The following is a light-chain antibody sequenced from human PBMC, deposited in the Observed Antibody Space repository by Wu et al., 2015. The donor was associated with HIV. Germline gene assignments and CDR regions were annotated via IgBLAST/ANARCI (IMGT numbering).Light chain of an antibody. CDR1: RSVSSSY. CDR3: QQRSNWPLT. Sequence: EIVLTQSPGTMSLSPGERATLSCRASRSVSSSYLAWYQQKPGQAPRLLIYGASSRATGIPDRFSGSGSGTDFTLTISRLEPEDFAVYYCQQRSNWPLTFGGGTKVEIK. J-gene: IGKJ4*01. V-gene: IGKV3D-20*02. CDR2: GAS.